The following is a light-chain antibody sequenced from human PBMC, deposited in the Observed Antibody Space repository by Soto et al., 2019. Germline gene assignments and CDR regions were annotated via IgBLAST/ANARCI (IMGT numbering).Light chain of an antibody. Sequence: QSVLTQPASVSGSPGQSSTITSTGTSSDVGGYDYVSWYQQHPGKAPTLMTYDVSNRPSGVSNRFSGSKSGNTASLTISGLQAEDEADYYCSSYTGSSTLYVFGTGTKVTVL. J-gene: IGLJ1*01. CDR1: SSDVGGYDY. CDR2: DVS. V-gene: IGLV2-14*01. CDR3: SSYTGSSTLYV.